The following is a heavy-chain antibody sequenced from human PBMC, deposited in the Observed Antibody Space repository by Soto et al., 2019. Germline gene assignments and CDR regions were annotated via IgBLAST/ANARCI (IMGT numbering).Heavy chain of an antibody. V-gene: IGHV1-2*04. CDR1: GYSFTDYH. J-gene: IGHJ6*02. CDR3: ARGHSTDCSNGVCSFFYNHEMDV. D-gene: IGHD2-8*01. CDR2: INPKSGGT. Sequence: ASVKVSCKASGYSFTDYHIHWVRQAPGQGLEWLGRINPKSGGTSTAQKFQGWVTMTRDRSISTVCMELTRLRSDDTAVYFCARGHSTDCSNGVCSFFYNHEMDVWGQGTTVTVSS.